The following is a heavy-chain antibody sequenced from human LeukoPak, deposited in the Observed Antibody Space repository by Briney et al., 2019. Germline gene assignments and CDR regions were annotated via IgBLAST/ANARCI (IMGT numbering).Heavy chain of an antibody. CDR3: AREGDSYGLTYYDY. D-gene: IGHD5-18*01. CDR1: GGTFSSYA. J-gene: IGHJ4*02. V-gene: IGHV1-69*05. CDR2: IIPIFGTA. Sequence: ASVKVSCKASGGTFSSYAISWVRQAPGQGLEWMGRIIPIFGTANYAQKFQGRVTITTDESTSTAYMELSSLTSEDTAVYYCAREGDSYGLTYYDYWGQGTLVTVSS.